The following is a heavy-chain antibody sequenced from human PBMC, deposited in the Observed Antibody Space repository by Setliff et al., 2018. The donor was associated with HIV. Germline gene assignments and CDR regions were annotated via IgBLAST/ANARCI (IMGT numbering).Heavy chain of an antibody. Sequence: ASVKVSCKASGGTFSSYAISWVRQAPGQGLEWMGGIIPIFGTANYAQKFQGRVTITADESTSTAYMELSSLRSEDTAVYYCARGSVVTRSRGYYYYMDVWGKGTTVT. CDR2: IIPIFGTA. V-gene: IGHV1-69*13. D-gene: IGHD2-21*02. J-gene: IGHJ6*03. CDR1: GGTFSSYA. CDR3: ARGSVVTRSRGYYYYMDV.